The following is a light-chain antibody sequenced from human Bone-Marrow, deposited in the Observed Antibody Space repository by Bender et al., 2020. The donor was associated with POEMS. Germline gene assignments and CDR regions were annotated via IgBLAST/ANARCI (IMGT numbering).Light chain of an antibody. CDR2: HVS. Sequence: QSALTQPRSVSGSPGQSITISCTGTSSDVDAYDFVSWYQQHPGKAPKLMIYHVSNRPSGVSNRFSGSKSGNTASLTISGLQAEDEADYYCCSYTSRSTWVFGGGTKLTVL. CDR1: SSDVDAYDF. J-gene: IGLJ3*02. V-gene: IGLV2-14*01. CDR3: CSYTSRSTWV.